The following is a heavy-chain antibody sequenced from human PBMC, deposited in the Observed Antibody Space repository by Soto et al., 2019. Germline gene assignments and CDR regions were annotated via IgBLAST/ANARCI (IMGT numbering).Heavy chain of an antibody. J-gene: IGHJ4*02. CDR3: ARAPPPISYESGDSEYYLDY. CDR1: GDSIGSYR. D-gene: IGHD5-18*01. CDR2: IYYSGTT. Sequence: QVQLQESGPGLVKPSETLSLTCTVSGDSIGSYRWSWLRQAPTKGLEWIGFIYYSGTTNYNPSLKSRLTMSVDRSKNHFSLNLTSVTAADTAVYFCARAPPPISYESGDSEYYLDYWGQGTLVTVSS. V-gene: IGHV4-59*01.